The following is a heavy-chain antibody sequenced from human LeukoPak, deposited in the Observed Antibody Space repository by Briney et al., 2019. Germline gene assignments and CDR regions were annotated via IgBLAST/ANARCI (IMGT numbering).Heavy chain of an antibody. CDR1: GGSISSYY. J-gene: IGHJ6*03. V-gene: IGHV4-59*01. CDR3: ARAARYFDWMTGVYYYYYMDV. D-gene: IGHD3-9*01. CDR2: IYYSGST. Sequence: SETLSLTCTVSGGSISSYYWSWLRQPPGKGLEWIGYIYYSGSTNYNPSLKSRVTISVDTSKNQFSLKLSSVTAADTAVYYCARAARYFDWMTGVYYYYYMDVWGKGTTVTISS.